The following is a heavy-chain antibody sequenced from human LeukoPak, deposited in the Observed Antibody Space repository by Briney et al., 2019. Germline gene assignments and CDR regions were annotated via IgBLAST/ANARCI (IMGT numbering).Heavy chain of an antibody. CDR3: ARVLTGYSSSWIDY. V-gene: IGHV1-69*13. D-gene: IGHD6-13*01. CDR1: GYTFTSCG. J-gene: IGHJ4*02. Sequence: GASVKVSCKASGYTFTSCGISWVRQAPGQGLEWMGGIIPIFGTANYAQKFQGRVTITADESTSTAYMELSSLRSEDTAVYYCARVLTGYSSSWIDYWGQGTLVTVSS. CDR2: IIPIFGTA.